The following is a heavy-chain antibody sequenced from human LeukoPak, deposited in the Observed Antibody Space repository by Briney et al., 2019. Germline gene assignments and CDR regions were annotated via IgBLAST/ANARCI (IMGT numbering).Heavy chain of an antibody. J-gene: IGHJ4*02. CDR3: ARGRSGEQTDYFDY. D-gene: IGHD1/OR15-1a*01. CDR2: IYHSGST. Sequence: SETLSLTCTVSGGSISSGGYYWSWIRQPPGKGLEWIGYIYHSGSTYYNPSLKSRVTISVDRSKNQFSLKLSSVTAADTAVYYCARGRSGEQTDYFDYWGQGTLVTVSS. CDR1: GGSISSGGYY. V-gene: IGHV4-30-2*01.